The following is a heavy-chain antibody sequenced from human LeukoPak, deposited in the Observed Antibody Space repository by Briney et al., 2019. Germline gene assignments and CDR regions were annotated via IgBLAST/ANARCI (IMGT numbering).Heavy chain of an antibody. CDR2: ISAHNGNT. Sequence: ASVKVSCKASGYTFTSYGISWVRQAPGQGLEWMGWISAHNGNTNYAQKLQGRVTMTTDTSTSTAYMELRSLRSDDTAVYYCARVSSLYNWFDPWGQGTLVTVSS. CDR1: GYTFTSYG. V-gene: IGHV1-18*01. CDR3: ARVSSLYNWFDP. J-gene: IGHJ5*02. D-gene: IGHD3-10*01.